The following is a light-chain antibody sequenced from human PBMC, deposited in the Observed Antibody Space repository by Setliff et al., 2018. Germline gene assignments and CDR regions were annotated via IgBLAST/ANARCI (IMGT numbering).Light chain of an antibody. Sequence: SVLTQPASVSGSPGQSITISCSGTSSDVGSYDLVSWYQQHPGKAPKLIIYAVSDRPSGVSNRFSGSKSGNTASLTISGLQTEDEADYYCNAYTSGTTYVFGTGTKV. CDR3: NAYTSGTTYV. CDR2: AVS. V-gene: IGLV2-14*03. J-gene: IGLJ1*01. CDR1: SSDVGSYDL.